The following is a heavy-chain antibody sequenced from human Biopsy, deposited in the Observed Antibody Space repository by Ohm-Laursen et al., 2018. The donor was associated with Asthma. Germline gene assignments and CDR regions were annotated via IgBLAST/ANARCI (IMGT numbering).Heavy chain of an antibody. V-gene: IGHV4-30-4*01. Sequence: QTLTLTCTVSGGYIDSHDWSWCWIRQSPGKGLQWLGYAHFSGSTHYNPSLDRRIRMSVDTSKSQVSLSLTSVSAADTAVYFCARVRRYGDIFFGMDVWGQGTTVTVSS. CDR2: AHFSGST. D-gene: IGHD4-17*01. CDR3: ARVRRYGDIFFGMDV. CDR1: GGYIDSHDWS. J-gene: IGHJ6*01.